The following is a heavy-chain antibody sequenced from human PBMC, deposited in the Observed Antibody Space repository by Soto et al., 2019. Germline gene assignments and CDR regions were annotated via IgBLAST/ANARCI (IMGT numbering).Heavy chain of an antibody. CDR2: IYSGGST. D-gene: IGHD5-12*01. V-gene: IGHV3-53*01. CDR3: HGYGY. Sequence: EVQVVESGGGLIQPGGSLRLSCEVSGFSVTANYMSWVRQAPGQGLEWVSVIYSGGSTYYIDSVKSRFSISRDISKNTVHLQMHSLSAEDTAVDYCHGYGYWGQGTLVTVSS. J-gene: IGHJ4*02. CDR1: GFSVTANY.